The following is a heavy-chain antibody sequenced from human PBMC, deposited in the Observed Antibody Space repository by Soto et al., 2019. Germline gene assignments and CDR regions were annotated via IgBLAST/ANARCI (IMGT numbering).Heavy chain of an antibody. CDR3: ARDGRDGFPLDY. CDR2: MHSGSST. CDR1: GFSVSSHH. Sequence: VGSLRLSCAASGFSVSSHHMSWVRQAPGKGLEWVSVMHSGSSTYYADPVKGRCTISRDNSKNMVYLQMDNLRADDTAVYYCARDGRDGFPLDYWGQGTLVTVSS. V-gene: IGHV3-53*01. J-gene: IGHJ4*02. D-gene: IGHD1-1*01.